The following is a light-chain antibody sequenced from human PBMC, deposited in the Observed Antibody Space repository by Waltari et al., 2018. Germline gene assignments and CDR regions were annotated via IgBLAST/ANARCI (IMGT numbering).Light chain of an antibody. CDR2: WAS. CDR3: QQYYTTPT. Sequence: DIVMTQSPDSLAVSLGERATINCKSSQTLFYSSNNKNYLAWYQLKPGQPPKLLIFWASTRESGVPERFSGSGSATDFTLTIDTLQAEDVAVYYCQQYYTTPTFGQGTKVEIK. J-gene: IGKJ1*01. V-gene: IGKV4-1*01. CDR1: QTLFYSSNNKNY.